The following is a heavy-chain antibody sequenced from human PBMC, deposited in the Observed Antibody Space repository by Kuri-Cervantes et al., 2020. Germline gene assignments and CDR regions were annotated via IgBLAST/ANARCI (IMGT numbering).Heavy chain of an antibody. J-gene: IGHJ4*02. CDR3: ATGGVIKTCFDY. CDR2: FDPEDGET. V-gene: IGHV1-24*01. Sequence: ASVKVSCKVSGYTLTELSMHWVRQAPGKGLEWMGGFDPEDGETIYAQKFQGRVTTTEDTSTDTAYMELGSLRSEDTAVYYCATGGVIKTCFDYWGQGTLVTVSS. CDR1: GYTLTELS. D-gene: IGHD3-10*01.